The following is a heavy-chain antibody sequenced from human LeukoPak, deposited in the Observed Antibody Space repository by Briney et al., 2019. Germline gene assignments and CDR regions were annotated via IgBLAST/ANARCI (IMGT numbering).Heavy chain of an antibody. J-gene: IGHJ4*02. Sequence: GGSLRLSCTASGFTFDDFAIHWVRHAPGKGLEWVAGICWNCGIIVYVGSVKGRFTISRDNAKNSLYLQMNSLRGEDTALYDGVKDRSATMNTTREFDYWGQGTLVTVSS. CDR2: ICWNCGII. CDR1: GFTFDDFA. D-gene: IGHD1-1*01. CDR3: VKDRSATMNTTREFDY. V-gene: IGHV3-9*01.